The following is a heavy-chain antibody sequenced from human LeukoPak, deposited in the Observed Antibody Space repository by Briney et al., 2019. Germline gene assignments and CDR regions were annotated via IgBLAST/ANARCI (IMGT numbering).Heavy chain of an antibody. CDR1: GGTFSSYA. CDR3: ASPSSSSWYDS. Sequence: SVKVSCKASGGTFSSYAISWVRQARGQGREWMGRIIPILGIANYAQKFQGRLTNTANKSTSRAYKELSRLRSEDTAVYYCASPSSSSWYDSWGQGTLVTVSS. V-gene: IGHV1-69*04. D-gene: IGHD6-13*01. J-gene: IGHJ4*02. CDR2: IIPILGIA.